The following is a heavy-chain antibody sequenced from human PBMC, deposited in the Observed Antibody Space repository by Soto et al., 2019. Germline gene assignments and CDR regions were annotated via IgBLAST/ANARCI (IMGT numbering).Heavy chain of an antibody. V-gene: IGHV1-46*01. CDR3: ARGAVLRFLEPYYYYDMDV. Sequence: ASVKVSCKASGYTFTRYHMHWVRQAPGQGLEWMGIINPSGGKTSYAQKFQGRVTMTGDTSTSTAYMELSSLRSEDTAVYYCARGAVLRFLEPYYYYDMDVWGKGTTVTVSS. J-gene: IGHJ6*03. D-gene: IGHD3-3*01. CDR1: GYTFTRYH. CDR2: INPSGGKT.